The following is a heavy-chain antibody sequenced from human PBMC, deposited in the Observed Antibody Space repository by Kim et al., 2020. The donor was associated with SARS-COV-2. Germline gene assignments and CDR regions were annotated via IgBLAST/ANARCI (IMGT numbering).Heavy chain of an antibody. Sequence: SETLSLTCAVYGGSFSGYYWSWIRQPPGKGLEWIGEINHSGSTNYNPSLKSRVTISVDTSKNQFSLKLSSVTAADTAVYYCARGPLLPEGNVEFDYWGQGTLVTVSS. CDR2: INHSGST. D-gene: IGHD2-15*01. CDR1: GGSFSGYY. CDR3: ARGPLLPEGNVEFDY. J-gene: IGHJ4*02. V-gene: IGHV4-34*01.